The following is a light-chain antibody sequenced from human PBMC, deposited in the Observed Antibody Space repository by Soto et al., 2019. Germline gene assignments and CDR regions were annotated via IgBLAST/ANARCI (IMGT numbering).Light chain of an antibody. CDR2: GAS. Sequence: EIVLTQSPGTLSLSPGERAALSCRASQSVSSSYLAWYQQKPGQAPRLLIYGASTRATGIPDRFSGSGSGTDFTLTISGLEPEDFAVDYCQQYDGSLGLTFGGGTKVEIK. J-gene: IGKJ4*01. V-gene: IGKV3-20*01. CDR3: QQYDGSLGLT. CDR1: QSVSSSY.